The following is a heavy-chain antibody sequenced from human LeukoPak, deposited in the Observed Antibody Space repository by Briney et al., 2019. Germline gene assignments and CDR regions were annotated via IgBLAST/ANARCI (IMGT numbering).Heavy chain of an antibody. V-gene: IGHV3-21*01. CDR3: ARGRVATIDDAFDI. D-gene: IGHD5-12*01. CDR1: GFTFTICA. J-gene: IGHJ3*02. Sequence: GGSLRLSCAASGFTFTICAMNWVRQAPGKGLEWVSSISSSSSYIYYADSVKGRFTISRDNAKNSLYLQMNSLRAEDTAVYYCARGRVATIDDAFDIWGQGTMVTVSS. CDR2: ISSSSSYI.